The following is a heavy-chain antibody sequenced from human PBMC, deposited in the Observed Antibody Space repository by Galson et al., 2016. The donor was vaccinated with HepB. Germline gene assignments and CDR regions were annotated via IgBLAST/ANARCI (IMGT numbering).Heavy chain of an antibody. Sequence: SLRLSCAASGFTFSSYCMHWVRQAPGKGLEWVSVTSSDGSNTHYADPVKGRFTISRDNSKKTLYLQMNSLRAEDTAVYYCAKVSDEYSFDYWSEATLLPVSS. CDR1: GFTFSSYC. CDR3: AKVSDEYSFDY. CDR2: TSSDGSNT. V-gene: IGHV3-30*18. J-gene: IGHJ4*02.